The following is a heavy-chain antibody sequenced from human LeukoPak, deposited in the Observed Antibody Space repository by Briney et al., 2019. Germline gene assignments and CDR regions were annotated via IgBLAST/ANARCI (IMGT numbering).Heavy chain of an antibody. Sequence: SVKVSCKASGGSFRTYAISWVRQVPGQGPEWMGGIIPIFGPAHHAQNFQGRVTITADESTNTAYMELSDLRSEDTAVYYCVRDRGSMVYRTPQDYFDYWGQGTLVAVSS. CDR2: IIPIFGPA. D-gene: IGHD2-8*01. CDR3: VRDRGSMVYRTPQDYFDY. J-gene: IGHJ4*02. V-gene: IGHV1-69*13. CDR1: GGSFRTYA.